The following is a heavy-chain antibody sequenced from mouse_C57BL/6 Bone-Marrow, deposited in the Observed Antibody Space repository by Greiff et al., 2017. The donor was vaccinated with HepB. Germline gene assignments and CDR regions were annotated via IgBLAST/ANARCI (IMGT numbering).Heavy chain of an antibody. Sequence: QVQLQQSGPELVKPGASVKISCKASGYAFSSSWMNWVKQRPGKGLEWIGRIYPGDGDTNYNGKFKGKATLTADKSSSTAYMQLSSLTSEDSAVYFCARKITTLVAYYYAMDYWGQGTSVTVSS. D-gene: IGHD1-1*01. J-gene: IGHJ4*01. CDR3: ARKITTLVAYYYAMDY. CDR2: IYPGDGDT. V-gene: IGHV1-82*01. CDR1: GYAFSSSW.